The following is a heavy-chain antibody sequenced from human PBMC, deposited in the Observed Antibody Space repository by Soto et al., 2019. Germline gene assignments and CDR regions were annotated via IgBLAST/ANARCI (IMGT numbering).Heavy chain of an antibody. D-gene: IGHD3-3*01. CDR1: GYTFTSYG. J-gene: IGHJ3*02. V-gene: IGHV1-18*04. CDR2: SSAYNGNT. Sequence: QVQLVQSGAEVKKPGASVKVSCKASGYTFTSYGISWVRQAPGQGLEWMGWSSAYNGNTNYAQTVQGRATMTTDTSTSTAYMELRSLRSDDTAVYYCARRRDYDFWSGYPHDAFDIWGQGTMVTVSS. CDR3: ARRRDYDFWSGYPHDAFDI.